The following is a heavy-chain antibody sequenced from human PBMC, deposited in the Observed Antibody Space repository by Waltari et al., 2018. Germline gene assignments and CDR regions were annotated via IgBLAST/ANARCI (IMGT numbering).Heavy chain of an antibody. CDR2: IYSGGGA. D-gene: IGHD3-10*01. Sequence: EVQLLESGGGLIPPGGSMTLSCAASGFLFNDYAMNWIRQAPGKGLEWVSVIYSGGGAYYADSVKGRFTISRDNSKNTLYLQMSSLRLEDTAVYYCVKETAYGYYFDNWGQGTLVSVSS. CDR3: VKETAYGYYFDN. J-gene: IGHJ4*02. V-gene: IGHV3-23*03. CDR1: GFLFNDYA.